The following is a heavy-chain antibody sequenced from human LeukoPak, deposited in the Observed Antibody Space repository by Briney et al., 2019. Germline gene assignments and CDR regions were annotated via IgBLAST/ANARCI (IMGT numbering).Heavy chain of an antibody. Sequence: SETLSLTCTVSGGSISSYYWSWIRQPAGKGLEWIGRIYTSGSTNYNPSLKSRVTMSVDTSKNQFSLKLSSVTAADTAVYYCARGRWLQFGGWDHFDYWGQGTLVTVSS. CDR2: IYTSGST. J-gene: IGHJ4*02. CDR3: ARGRWLQFGGWDHFDY. D-gene: IGHD5-24*01. CDR1: GGSISSYY. V-gene: IGHV4-4*07.